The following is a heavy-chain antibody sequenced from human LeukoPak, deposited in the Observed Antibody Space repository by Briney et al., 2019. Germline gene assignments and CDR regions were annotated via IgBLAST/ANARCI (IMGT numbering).Heavy chain of an antibody. Sequence: SMKVSCKASGGTFSSYAISWVRQAPGQGLEWMGGIIPIFGTANYTQKFQGRVTITTDESTSTAYMELSSLRSEDTAVYYCASSPVVVITYFDYWGQGTLVTVSS. CDR1: GGTFSSYA. CDR2: IIPIFGTA. CDR3: ASSPVVVITYFDY. V-gene: IGHV1-69*05. J-gene: IGHJ4*02. D-gene: IGHD3-22*01.